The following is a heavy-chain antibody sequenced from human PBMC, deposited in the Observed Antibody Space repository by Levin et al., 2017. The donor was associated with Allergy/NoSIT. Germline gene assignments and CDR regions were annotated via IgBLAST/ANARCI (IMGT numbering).Heavy chain of an antibody. J-gene: IGHJ6*02. CDR3: ARDLRWLLDRGYYYGMDV. V-gene: IGHV3-30-3*01. CDR2: ISYDGSNK. Sequence: GGSLRLSCAASGFTFSSYAMHWVRQAPGKGLEWVAVISYDGSNKYYADSVKGRFTISRDNSKNSLYLQMNSLRAEDTAVYYCARDLRWLLDRGYYYGMDVWGQGTTVTVSS. D-gene: IGHD5-24*01. CDR1: GFTFSSYA.